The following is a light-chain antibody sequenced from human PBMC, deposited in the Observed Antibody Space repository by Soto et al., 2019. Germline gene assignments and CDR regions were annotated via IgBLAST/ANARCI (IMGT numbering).Light chain of an antibody. J-gene: IGKJ1*01. CDR1: QSVSSSY. Sequence: EIVLTQSPGTLSLSPGERATLSCRASQSVSSSYLGWYQQKPGQAPRLLIYGASSRATGIPDRCSGSGSGTDFTLTISRLEPEDFAVYYCKQYGSSPTWTFGQGTKVEIK. CDR2: GAS. V-gene: IGKV3-20*01. CDR3: KQYGSSPTWT.